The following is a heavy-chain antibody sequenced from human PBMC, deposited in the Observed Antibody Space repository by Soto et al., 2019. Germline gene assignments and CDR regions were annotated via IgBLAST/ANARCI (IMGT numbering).Heavy chain of an antibody. J-gene: IGHJ4*02. CDR2: IYYSGST. V-gene: IGHV4-39*01. CDR3: ARLHDFWSGSGYFDY. D-gene: IGHD3-3*01. Sequence: TSETLSLTCTVSGGSISSSSYYWGWIRQPPGKGLEWIGSIYYSGSTYYNPSLKSRVTISVDTSKNQFSLKLSSVTAADTAVYYCARLHDFWSGSGYFDYWGQGTLVTVSS. CDR1: GGSISSSSYY.